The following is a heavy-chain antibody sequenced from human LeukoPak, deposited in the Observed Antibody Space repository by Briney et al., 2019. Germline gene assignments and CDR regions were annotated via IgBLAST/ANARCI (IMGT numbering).Heavy chain of an antibody. D-gene: IGHD3-10*01. CDR3: AKGVNGEFPIPFY. J-gene: IGHJ4*02. Sequence: GGSLRLSCAASEFTFSSYGMNWVRQAPGKGLEWVAFIRFDGRDKYYADSVKGRFTISRDNSKSTLDLQMNSLRVEDTAVYYCAKGVNGEFPIPFYWGQGTLVTVSS. CDR2: IRFDGRDK. CDR1: EFTFSSYG. V-gene: IGHV3-30*02.